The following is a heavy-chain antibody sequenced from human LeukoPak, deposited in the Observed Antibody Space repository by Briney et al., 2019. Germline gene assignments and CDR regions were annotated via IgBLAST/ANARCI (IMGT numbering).Heavy chain of an antibody. CDR2: IKQDGSEK. V-gene: IGHV3-7*01. CDR3: ASSKIRFLECLLPYYFDY. Sequence: GGSLRLSCAASGFTFSSYWMSWVRQAPGKGLEWVANIKQDGSEKYYVDSVKGRFTISRDNAKNSLYLQMNSLRAEDTAVYYCASSKIRFLECLLPYYFDYWGQGTLVTVSS. D-gene: IGHD3-3*01. CDR1: GFTFSSYW. J-gene: IGHJ4*02.